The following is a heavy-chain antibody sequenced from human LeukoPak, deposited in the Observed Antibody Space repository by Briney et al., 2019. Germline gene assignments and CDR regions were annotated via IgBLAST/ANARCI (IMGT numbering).Heavy chain of an antibody. D-gene: IGHD3-3*01. J-gene: IGHJ3*02. CDR3: ARSLKVITISLASFDAFDI. V-gene: IGHV4-39*07. Sequence: TTSETLSLTCTVSGGSISSNSYSWGWIRQSPGKGLEWIGSIFYSGSTSYKSSLKSRVTISMDTSKNLFSLKLNSVTAADTAVYYCARSLKVITISLASFDAFDIWGQGTMVTVSS. CDR1: GGSISSNSYS. CDR2: IFYSGST.